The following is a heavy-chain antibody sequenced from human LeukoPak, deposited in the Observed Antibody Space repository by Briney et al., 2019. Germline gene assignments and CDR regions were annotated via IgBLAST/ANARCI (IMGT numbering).Heavy chain of an antibody. D-gene: IGHD6-13*01. J-gene: IGHJ5*02. CDR1: GFTFSGYA. V-gene: IGHV3-48*01. Sequence: GGSLRLSCAGAGFTFSGYAMTWVRQAPGKGLEWISYIHETSSPIFYADSVKGRFTVSRDNAKKSLYLQMNNLRAEGTAVYYCARGLGSSWLYLWGQGTLVTVSS. CDR3: ARGLGSSWLYL. CDR2: IHETSSPI.